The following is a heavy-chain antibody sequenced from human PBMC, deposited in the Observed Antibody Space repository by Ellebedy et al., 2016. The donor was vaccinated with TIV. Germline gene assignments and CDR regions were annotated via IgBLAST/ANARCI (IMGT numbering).Heavy chain of an antibody. Sequence: GESLKISCTASGFIFSTRCLHWVRLAPGRVFEWVSSISSNPLYKTYRYSCNGRFTISRDNARGSPSLQMERLRAEVTAFYYCATGRGEGGLPSFFDLWGQGTLVSVST. CDR3: ATGRGEGGLPSFFDL. D-gene: IGHD3-10*01. CDR1: GFIFSTRC. CDR2: ISSNPLYK. V-gene: IGHV3-21*01. J-gene: IGHJ4*02.